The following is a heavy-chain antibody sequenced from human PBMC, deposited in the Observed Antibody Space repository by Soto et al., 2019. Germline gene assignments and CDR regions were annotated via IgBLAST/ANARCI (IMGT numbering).Heavy chain of an antibody. V-gene: IGHV3-21*01. CDR1: GFTFSSYS. CDR3: ARGGMDYYDSTGYPYYFDY. D-gene: IGHD3-22*01. J-gene: IGHJ4*02. Sequence: GGSLRLSCAASGFTFSSYSMNWILQSPGKGLEWVSSISSSSSYIYYADSVKGRFTISRDNAKNSLYLQMNSLRAEDTAVYYCARGGMDYYDSTGYPYYFDYWGQ. CDR2: ISSSSSYI.